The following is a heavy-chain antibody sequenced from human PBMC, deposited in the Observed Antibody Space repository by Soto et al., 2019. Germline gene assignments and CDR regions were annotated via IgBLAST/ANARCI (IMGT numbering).Heavy chain of an antibody. CDR2: IIPIFGAA. Sequence: SVKVSCKASGGTFSSYAISWVRQAPGQGLEWMGGIIPIFGAANYAQKFQGRVTITADESTSTAYMELSSLRSEDTAVYYCARDTANYYYYGMDVWAKGPRSPSP. D-gene: IGHD5-18*01. V-gene: IGHV1-69*13. CDR3: ARDTANYYYYGMDV. J-gene: IGHJ6*02. CDR1: GGTFSSYA.